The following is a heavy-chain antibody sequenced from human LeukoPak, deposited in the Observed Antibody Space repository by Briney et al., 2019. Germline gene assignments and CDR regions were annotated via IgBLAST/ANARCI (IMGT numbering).Heavy chain of an antibody. CDR3: APESRKRWFDP. V-gene: IGHV3-23*01. J-gene: IGHJ5*02. Sequence: GGSLRLSCAASGFTFSSYAMNWVRQAPGKGLEWVSISGSGGDTYYADSVKGRFTISRDNSKNTLYLQMNSLRAEDTAVYYCAPESRKRWFDPWGQGTLVTVSS. D-gene: IGHD1-14*01. CDR1: GFTFSSYA. CDR2: ISGSGGDT.